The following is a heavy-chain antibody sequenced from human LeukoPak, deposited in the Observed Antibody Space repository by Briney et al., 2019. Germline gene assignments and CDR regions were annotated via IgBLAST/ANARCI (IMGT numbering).Heavy chain of an antibody. J-gene: IGHJ2*01. Sequence: MSSETLSLTCAVYGGSFSGYYWSWIRQPPGKGLEWIGYIYYSGSTNYNPSLKSRVTISVDTSKNQFSLKLSSVTAADTAVYYCARGHSSGWYKGHGHWYFDLWGRGTLVTVSS. V-gene: IGHV4-59*01. CDR3: ARGHSSGWYKGHGHWYFDL. CDR2: IYYSGST. CDR1: GGSFSGYY. D-gene: IGHD6-19*01.